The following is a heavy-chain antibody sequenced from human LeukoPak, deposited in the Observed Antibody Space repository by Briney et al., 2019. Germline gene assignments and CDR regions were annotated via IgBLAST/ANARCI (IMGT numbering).Heavy chain of an antibody. CDR1: GGSISSGDYY. Sequence: SETLSLTCTVSGGSISSGDYYWSWIRQPPGKGLEWIGYSYYSGSTYYNPSLKSRVTISVDTSKNQFSLKLSSVTAADTAVYYCAREFSRYFDSFNSPGGIDYWGQGTLVTVSS. CDR3: AREFSRYFDSFNSPGGIDY. CDR2: SYYSGST. V-gene: IGHV4-30-4*08. D-gene: IGHD3-9*01. J-gene: IGHJ4*02.